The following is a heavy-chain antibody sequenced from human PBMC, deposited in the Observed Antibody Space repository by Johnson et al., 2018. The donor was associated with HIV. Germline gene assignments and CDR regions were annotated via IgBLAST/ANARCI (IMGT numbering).Heavy chain of an antibody. D-gene: IGHD4-11*01. J-gene: IGHJ3*02. CDR3: AKDGTAIYSNSAFDI. Sequence: VQLVESGGGVVQPGGSLRLSCAASGFTFSSYAMSWVRQAPGKGLEWVSAISGSGGSTYYADSVKGRFTISRDNAKNSLYLQMNSLRAEDTALYYCAKDGTAIYSNSAFDIWGQGTMVTVSS. CDR2: ISGSGGST. V-gene: IGHV3-23*04. CDR1: GFTFSSYA.